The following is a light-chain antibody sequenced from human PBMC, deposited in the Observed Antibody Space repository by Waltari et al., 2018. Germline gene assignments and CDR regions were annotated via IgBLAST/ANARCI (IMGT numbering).Light chain of an antibody. V-gene: IGKV1-6*01. J-gene: IGKJ1*01. CDR3: QHYYDSRT. CDR2: AAS. Sequence: IQITQFPSALSASVGDRVTISCRTSQNIYTNVAWYQQKPGKAPKLLIYAASSLQSGIPSRFSGSGSGTDFTLTISSLQPEDSAAYYCQHYYDSRTFGQGTKVEVK. CDR1: QNIYTN.